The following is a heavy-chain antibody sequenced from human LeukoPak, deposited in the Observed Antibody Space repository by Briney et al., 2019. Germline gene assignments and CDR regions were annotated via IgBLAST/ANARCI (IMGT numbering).Heavy chain of an antibody. V-gene: IGHV3-33*08. CDR3: ARGGGLDV. Sequence: GGSLRLSCAAAGFTFSSYGMHWVRQAPGKGLEWVAVIWYDGSNKYYADSVKGRFTISRDNSKNTLYLQMSNLRAEDTAVYFCARGGGLDVWGQGATVTVSS. CDR2: IWYDGSNK. CDR1: GFTFSSYG. D-gene: IGHD3-16*01. J-gene: IGHJ6*02.